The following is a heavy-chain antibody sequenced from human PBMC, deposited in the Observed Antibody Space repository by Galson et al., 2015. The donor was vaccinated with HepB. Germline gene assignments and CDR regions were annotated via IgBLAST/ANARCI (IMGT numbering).Heavy chain of an antibody. CDR3: ARHGHCGIVDCYPLDS. D-gene: IGHD2-21*02. V-gene: IGHV4-59*08. CDR1: GDSISTYY. Sequence: ETLSLTCTVTGDSISTYYWSWFRQAPGQGLEWLAYTHYSGKTRYNPSLQSRVTTSLDTFNDQFLLSLTSVTAADTAIYYCARHGHCGIVDCYPLDSWGQGILVTVSS. J-gene: IGHJ4*02. CDR2: THYSGKT.